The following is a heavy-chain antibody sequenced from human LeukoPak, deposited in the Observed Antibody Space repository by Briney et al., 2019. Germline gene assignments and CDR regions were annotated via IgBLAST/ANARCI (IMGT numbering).Heavy chain of an antibody. V-gene: IGHV3-30*04. CDR1: GFTFSSYA. J-gene: IGHJ4*02. CDR2: ISHDGSNK. D-gene: IGHD4-17*01. Sequence: GRSLRLSCAASGFTFSSYAMHWVRQAPGKGLEWVAVISHDGSNKYYADSVKGRFTISRDNSKNLVYLQMGSLRPDDTAVYYCARDPSGDYYFDYWGQGTLVTVSS. CDR3: ARDPSGDYYFDY.